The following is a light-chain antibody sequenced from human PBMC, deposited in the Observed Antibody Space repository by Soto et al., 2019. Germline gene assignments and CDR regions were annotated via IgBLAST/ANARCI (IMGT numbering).Light chain of an antibody. J-gene: IGKJ1*01. CDR1: ESVTDY. CDR3: QQRSDWPWT. V-gene: IGKV3-11*01. Sequence: EFVLTQSPGTLSLSPGERGTLSCRASESVTDYLAWYQQKPGQAPRLLVYDVSNRAAGIPTRFSGGGSGTDFTLTISNVEPEDFAVYYCQQRSDWPWTFGQGTKVDIK. CDR2: DVS.